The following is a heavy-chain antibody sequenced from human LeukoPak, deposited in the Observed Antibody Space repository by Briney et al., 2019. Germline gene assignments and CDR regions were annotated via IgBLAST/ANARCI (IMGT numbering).Heavy chain of an antibody. CDR1: GYTFTGYY. CDR2: INPNSGGT. Sequence: ASVKVSCKASGYTFTGYYMHWVRQAPGQGLEWMGWINPNSGGTNYAQKFQGRVTMTRDTSISTAYMELRRLRSDDTAVYYCARESISYYYYYMDVWGKGTTVTVSS. CDR3: ARESISYYYYYMDV. J-gene: IGHJ6*03. V-gene: IGHV1-2*02. D-gene: IGHD3-9*01.